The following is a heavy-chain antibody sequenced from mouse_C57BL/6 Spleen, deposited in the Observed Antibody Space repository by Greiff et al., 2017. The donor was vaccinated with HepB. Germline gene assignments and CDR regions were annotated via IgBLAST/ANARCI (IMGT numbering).Heavy chain of an antibody. J-gene: IGHJ4*01. CDR3: TGVGYDRQYYAMDD. CDR2: IRLKSDNYAT. Sequence: EVQLVESGGGLVQPGGSMKLSCVASGFTFSNYWMNWVRQSPEKGLEWVAQIRLKSDNYATHYAESVKGRLTISRDDSKSRVYLKMNNLRAEDTGIYYCTGVGYDRQYYAMDDWGKGTSVTVAS. D-gene: IGHD2-3*01. V-gene: IGHV6-3*01. CDR1: GFTFSNYW.